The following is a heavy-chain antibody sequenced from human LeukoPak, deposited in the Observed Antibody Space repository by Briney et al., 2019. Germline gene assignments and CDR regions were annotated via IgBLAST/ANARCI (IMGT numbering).Heavy chain of an antibody. J-gene: IGHJ4*02. CDR3: TRGSLED. CDR1: GFTVSSNY. V-gene: IGHV3-23*01. CDR2: ISGSGGST. Sequence: PGGSLRLSCAASGFTVSSNYMSWVRQAPGKGLEWVSAISGSGGSTYYADSVKGRFTISRDNSKNTLYLQMNSLRAEDTAVYYCTRGSLEDWGQGTLVTVSS.